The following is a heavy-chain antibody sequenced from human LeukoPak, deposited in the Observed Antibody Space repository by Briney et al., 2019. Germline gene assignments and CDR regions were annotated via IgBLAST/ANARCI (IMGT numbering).Heavy chain of an antibody. CDR3: ARGVKGYNWNDMMSWFDP. J-gene: IGHJ5*02. V-gene: IGHV4-59*01. Sequence: WETLSLTCTGSGGSISSYYWSWIRQPPGKGLEWIGYIYYSGSTNYNPSLKSRVTISVDTSKNQFSLKLSSVTAADTAVYYCARGVKGYNWNDMMSWFDPWGQGTLVTVSS. CDR2: IYYSGST. CDR1: GGSISSYY. D-gene: IGHD1-1*01.